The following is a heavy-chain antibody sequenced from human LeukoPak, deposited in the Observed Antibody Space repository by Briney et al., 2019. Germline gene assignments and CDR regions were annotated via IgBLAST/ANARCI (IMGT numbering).Heavy chain of an antibody. D-gene: IGHD6-6*01. CDR1: GGSFSGYY. Sequence: PSETLSLTCAVYGGSFSGYYWSWIRQPPGKGLEWIGEINHSGSTNYNPSLKSRVTISVDTSKNQFSLKLSSVTAADTAVYYCARAPMYSSSSLWFDPWGQGTLVTVSS. V-gene: IGHV4-34*01. CDR3: ARAPMYSSSSLWFDP. CDR2: INHSGST. J-gene: IGHJ5*02.